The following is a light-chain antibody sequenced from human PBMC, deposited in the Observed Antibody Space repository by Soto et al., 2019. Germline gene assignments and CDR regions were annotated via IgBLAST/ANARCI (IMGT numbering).Light chain of an antibody. CDR1: QDISNF. Sequence: DIQMTQSPSSLSAFVGDTVTLTCRASQDISNFLAWYQQKPGKVPKLMIYAASTLQSGVPSRFSGSGSGTDFTLTISRLQPEDVATYSCQKCKIAPFTFGGGTKVEMK. V-gene: IGKV1-27*01. CDR3: QKCKIAPFT. CDR2: AAS. J-gene: IGKJ4*01.